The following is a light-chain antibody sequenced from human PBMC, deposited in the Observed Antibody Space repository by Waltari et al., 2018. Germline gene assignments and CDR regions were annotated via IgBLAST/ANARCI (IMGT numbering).Light chain of an antibody. CDR1: NIESKH. Sequence: SYVLTQPPSVSVAPGQTARITCGGTNIESKHVHWYQQKPGQAPVLVIYDDSDRPSGIPERFAGSNSGNVATLAIFGLEAGDEADYYCQVWDGSSDHYVFGSGTKVTVL. CDR2: DDS. V-gene: IGLV3-21*02. J-gene: IGLJ1*01. CDR3: QVWDGSSDHYV.